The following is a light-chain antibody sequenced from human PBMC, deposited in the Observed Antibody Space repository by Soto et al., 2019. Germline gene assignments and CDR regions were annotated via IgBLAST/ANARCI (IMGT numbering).Light chain of an antibody. CDR1: QSISSY. J-gene: IGKJ5*01. Sequence: IQITQSPSSLSASVGDRVTITCRASQSISSYLNWYQQKPGKAPKLLIYAASSLQSGVPSRFSGSGSGTDFTLTISSLQPEDFATYYCQQSYSTLITFSQGTRLAI. CDR3: QQSYSTLIT. V-gene: IGKV1-39*01. CDR2: AAS.